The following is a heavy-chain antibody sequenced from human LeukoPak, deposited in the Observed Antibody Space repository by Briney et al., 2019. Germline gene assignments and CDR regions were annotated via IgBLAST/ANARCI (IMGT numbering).Heavy chain of an antibody. V-gene: IGHV3-23*01. J-gene: IGHJ6*02. CDR1: GFTFSSHA. CDR2: ISGSGGTT. D-gene: IGHD2-15*01. CDR3: AKGGYCSGGSCYPMDV. Sequence: GGSLRLSCAASGFTFSSHAMSWVRQAPGKGPQWVSAISGSGGTTYYADSVKGRFAISRDNSKNTLYLQMNSLRAEDTAVYYCAKGGYCSGGSCYPMDVWGQGTTVTVSS.